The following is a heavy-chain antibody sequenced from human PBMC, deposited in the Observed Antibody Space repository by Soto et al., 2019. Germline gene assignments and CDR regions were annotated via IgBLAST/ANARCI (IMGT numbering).Heavy chain of an antibody. Sequence: QVQLVQSGAEVKKPGASVKVSCKASGYTFTSYDINWVRQATGQGLEWMGWMNPNSGNTGYAQKFQGRVTMTRNNSISTAYMELSSLRSEDTAVYYCARGRGPRGIFGVVNNWFDPWGQGTLVTVSS. CDR3: ARGRGPRGIFGVVNNWFDP. D-gene: IGHD3-3*01. J-gene: IGHJ5*02. CDR1: GYTFTSYD. CDR2: MNPNSGNT. V-gene: IGHV1-8*01.